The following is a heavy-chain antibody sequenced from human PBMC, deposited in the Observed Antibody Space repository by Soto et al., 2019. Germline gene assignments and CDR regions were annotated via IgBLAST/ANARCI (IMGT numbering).Heavy chain of an antibody. J-gene: IGHJ4*02. CDR2: FDPEDGET. V-gene: IGHV1-24*01. Sequence: ASVKVSCKVSGYTLTELSMHWVRQAPGKGLEWMGGFDPEDGETIYAQKFQGRVTMTEDTSTDTAYMELSSLRSEDTAVYYCATGLAAALPHCPFDYWGQGTLVTVSS. CDR1: GYTLTELS. D-gene: IGHD6-13*01. CDR3: ATGLAAALPHCPFDY.